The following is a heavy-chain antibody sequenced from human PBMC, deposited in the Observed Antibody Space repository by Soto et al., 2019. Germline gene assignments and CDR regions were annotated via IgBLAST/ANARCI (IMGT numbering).Heavy chain of an antibody. Sequence: GWSLRLSCSASVFSFSDYYMSWIRQAPGKGLECISSISNNGNIKYHADSVTGRFTISRDNAKNSLYLQMNSLRAEDAAMYYCARGIGPDYWGQGTLVTVSS. CDR1: VFSFSDYY. CDR2: ISNNGNIK. CDR3: ARGIGPDY. D-gene: IGHD3-10*01. V-gene: IGHV3-11*01. J-gene: IGHJ4*02.